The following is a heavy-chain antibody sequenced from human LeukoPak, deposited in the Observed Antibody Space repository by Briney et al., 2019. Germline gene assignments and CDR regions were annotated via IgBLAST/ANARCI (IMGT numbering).Heavy chain of an antibody. CDR2: IYPGESDS. Sequence: GESLKISCKGSGYSFSNYWIGWVRQTPGKGLEWMGFIYPGESDSRYSPSFQGQVTFSADKSITTAYLQWNSLKASDTAMYYCARLGTGGYSDYYYYYMDVWGKGTAVTVSS. J-gene: IGHJ6*03. V-gene: IGHV5-51*01. CDR1: GYSFSNYW. D-gene: IGHD1-1*01. CDR3: ARLGTGGYSDYYYYYMDV.